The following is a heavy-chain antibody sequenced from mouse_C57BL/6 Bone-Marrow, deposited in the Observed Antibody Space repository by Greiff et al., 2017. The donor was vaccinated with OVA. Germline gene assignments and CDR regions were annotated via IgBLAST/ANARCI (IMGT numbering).Heavy chain of an antibody. J-gene: IGHJ2*01. CDR2: IYPSDNET. V-gene: IGHV1-61*01. D-gene: IGHD1-1*01. Sequence: QVQLQQPGAELVRPGSSVKLSCKASGYTFTSYWMDWVKQRPGQGLEWIGNIYPSDNETHYNQKFKDKATLTVDKSSSTAYMQLSSLTSEDSAVYYCARDYGSSYYFDYWGQGTTLTVSS. CDR1: GYTFTSYW. CDR3: ARDYGSSYYFDY.